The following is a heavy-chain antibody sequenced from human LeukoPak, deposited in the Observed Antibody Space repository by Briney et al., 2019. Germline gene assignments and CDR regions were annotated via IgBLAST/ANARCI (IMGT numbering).Heavy chain of an antibody. CDR2: ISGSGGST. J-gene: IGHJ4*02. Sequence: GGSLRLSCAASGFTFSSYAMSWVRQAPGKGLEWVSAISGSGGSTYYADSVKGRFTISRDNSKNTLYLQMNSLRAEDTAVCYCAKDYYGSGSLFDYWGQGTLVTVSS. CDR3: AKDYYGSGSLFDY. CDR1: GFTFSSYA. D-gene: IGHD3-10*01. V-gene: IGHV3-23*01.